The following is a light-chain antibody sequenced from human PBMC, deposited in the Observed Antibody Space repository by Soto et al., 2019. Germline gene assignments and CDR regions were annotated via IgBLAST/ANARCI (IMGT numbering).Light chain of an antibody. J-gene: IGLJ2*01. CDR1: RSDVGGYNY. CDR2: EVT. Sequence: QPVLTQPPSASGSPGQSVTISCTGTRSDVGGYNYVSWYQQHPGKAPKLIIYEVTRRPSGVPDRFSGSKSGHTASLTVSGLQAEDEADYYCSSYADSNNLVFGGGTKVTVL. V-gene: IGLV2-8*01. CDR3: SSYADSNNLV.